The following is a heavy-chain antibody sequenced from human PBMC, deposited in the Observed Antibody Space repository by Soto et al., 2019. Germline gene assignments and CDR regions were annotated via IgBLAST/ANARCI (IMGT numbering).Heavy chain of an antibody. CDR3: ARDGGLVPAAIHGWYFQH. D-gene: IGHD2-2*01. CDR2: IWYDGSNK. V-gene: IGHV3-33*01. Sequence: GGSLRLSCAASGFTFSSYGMHWVRQAPGKGLEWVAVIWYDGSNKYYADSVKGRFTISRDNSKNTLYLQMNSLRAEDTAVYYCARDGGLVPAAIHGWYFQHWGQGTLVTVSS. J-gene: IGHJ1*01. CDR1: GFTFSSYG.